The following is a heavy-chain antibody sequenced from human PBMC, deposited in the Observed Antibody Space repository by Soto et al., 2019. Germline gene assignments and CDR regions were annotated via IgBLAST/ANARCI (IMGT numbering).Heavy chain of an antibody. CDR1: GFTFSSYG. D-gene: IGHD2-15*01. CDR2: ISYDGSNK. Sequence: GGSLRLSCAASGFTFSSYGMHWVRQAPGKGPEWVAVISYDGSNKYYTDSVKGRFTISRDNSKNTLYLQMNSLRAEDTAVYYSPRTRLCGWYYFDYWGQGTLVTVSS. CDR3: PRTRLCGWYYFDY. V-gene: IGHV3-30*03. J-gene: IGHJ4*02.